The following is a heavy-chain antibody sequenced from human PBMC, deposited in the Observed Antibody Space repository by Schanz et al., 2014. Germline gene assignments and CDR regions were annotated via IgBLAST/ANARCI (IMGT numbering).Heavy chain of an antibody. D-gene: IGHD3-9*01. Sequence: QVQLVESGGGVVQPGRSLRLSCAASGFTFSSYGMHWVRQAPGKGLEWVAAMSYDGSIKYYGDSVKGRFTISRDNSKNTLYLHMNPLRSEDTAVYYCAKQIHYDILTVTRNWGQGTLVTVSS. J-gene: IGHJ4*02. CDR3: AKQIHYDILTVTRN. CDR2: MSYDGSIK. CDR1: GFTFSSYG. V-gene: IGHV3-30*18.